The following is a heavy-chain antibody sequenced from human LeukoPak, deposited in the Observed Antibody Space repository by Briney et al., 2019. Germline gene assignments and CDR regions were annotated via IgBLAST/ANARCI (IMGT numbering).Heavy chain of an antibody. V-gene: IGHV4-59*08. CDR3: ASSGSYNAFDI. CDR2: IYHSGST. J-gene: IGHJ3*02. Sequence: SETLSLTCTVSGGSISSYYWSWIRQPPGKGLEWIGSIYHSGSTYYNPSLKSRVTISVDTSKNQFSLKLSSVTAADTAVYYCASSGSYNAFDIWGQGTMVTVSS. D-gene: IGHD1-26*01. CDR1: GGSISSYY.